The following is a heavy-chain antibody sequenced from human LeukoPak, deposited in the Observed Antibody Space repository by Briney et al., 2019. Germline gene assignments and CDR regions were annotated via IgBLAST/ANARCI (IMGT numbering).Heavy chain of an antibody. CDR1: GFAFSSYG. Sequence: GGSLRLSCAASGFAFSSYGMSWVRQAPGKGLEWVANIKYDGSEKYYLDSVKGRFTISRDNAKNSLFLEMNSLRDEDTAVYYCARGGGCSDYWGQGSLVTVSS. CDR2: IKYDGSEK. CDR3: ARGGGCSDY. J-gene: IGHJ4*02. D-gene: IGHD2-15*01. V-gene: IGHV3-7*01.